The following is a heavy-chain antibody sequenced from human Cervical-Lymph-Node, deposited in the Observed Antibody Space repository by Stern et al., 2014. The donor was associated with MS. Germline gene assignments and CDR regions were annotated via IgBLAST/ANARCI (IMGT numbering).Heavy chain of an antibody. Sequence: VQLVESGAEVKKPGASVKVSCKASGDTFASYPIHWLRQAPGQGPVWMGIVNPNDGRTTYAQTFQGRVTMTRDTSTRTVYMELSSLRAEDTAMYFCANPLPYANWGQGTRVTVSS. CDR3: ANPLPYAN. V-gene: IGHV1-46*03. J-gene: IGHJ1*01. CDR2: VNPNDGRT. CDR1: GDTFASYP. D-gene: IGHD4-17*01.